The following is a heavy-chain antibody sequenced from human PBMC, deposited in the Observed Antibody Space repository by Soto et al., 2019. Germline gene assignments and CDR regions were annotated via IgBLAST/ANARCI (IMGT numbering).Heavy chain of an antibody. D-gene: IGHD2-2*01. CDR1: GGSIASGGYY. Sequence: QLQMQESGPGVVQPSETLSLTCTVSGGSIASGGYYWGWIRQSPEKGLEWIGSVYYGGSTYYNPSLQSRLSMSIDTSKSQFSLNLSSVTAADTAVYFCARHARVAPASTCVAFDPWGQGSLVTVSS. J-gene: IGHJ5*02. CDR2: VYYGGST. V-gene: IGHV4-39*01. CDR3: ARHARVAPASTCVAFDP.